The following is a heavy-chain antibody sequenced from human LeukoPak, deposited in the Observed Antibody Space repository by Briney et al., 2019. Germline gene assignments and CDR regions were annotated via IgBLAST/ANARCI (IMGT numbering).Heavy chain of an antibody. CDR2: IYSSGSS. D-gene: IGHD3-3*01. V-gene: IGHV4-4*07. J-gene: IGHJ4*02. Sequence: SETLSLTCTLSGASISTYYWTWIRESAGKALEWIGRIYSSGSSNYNASLKSRVTMSVDTSKNQFSLKLSSVTAADTAVYYCARIFSVGYYFDYWGQGTLVTVSS. CDR1: GASISTYY. CDR3: ARIFSVGYYFDY.